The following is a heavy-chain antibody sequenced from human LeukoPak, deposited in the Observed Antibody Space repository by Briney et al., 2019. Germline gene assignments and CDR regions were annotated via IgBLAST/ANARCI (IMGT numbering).Heavy chain of an antibody. CDR1: GYTFTSYY. D-gene: IGHD2-2*01. CDR3: ARTSSIVVPRTYDFDY. CDR2: INPSGGST. Sequence: ASVKVSCKASGYTFTSYYMHSVRQTPGQGRERMGIINPSGGSTSYAQNFQGRVTMTRDMSTSTVYMELSSLRSEDTAVYYCARTSSIVVPRTYDFDYWGQGTLVTVSS. V-gene: IGHV1-46*01. J-gene: IGHJ4*02.